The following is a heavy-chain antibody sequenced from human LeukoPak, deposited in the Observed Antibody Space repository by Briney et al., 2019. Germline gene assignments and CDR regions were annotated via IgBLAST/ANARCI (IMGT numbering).Heavy chain of an antibody. CDR3: ARDGRGHYYGSGSYRAFSAY. V-gene: IGHV1-18*01. CDR2: ISAYNGNT. J-gene: IGHJ4*02. Sequence: ASVKVSCKASGYTFTSYGISWMRQAPGQGLEWMGWISAYNGNTNYAQKLQGRVTMTTDTSTSTAYMELRSLRSDDTAVYYCARDGRGHYYGSGSYRAFSAYWGQGTLVTVSS. D-gene: IGHD3-10*01. CDR1: GYTFTSYG.